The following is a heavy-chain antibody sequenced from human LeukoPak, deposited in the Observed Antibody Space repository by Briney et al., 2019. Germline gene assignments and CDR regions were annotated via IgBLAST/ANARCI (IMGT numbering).Heavy chain of an antibody. J-gene: IGHJ1*01. CDR1: GFTFNSYA. D-gene: IGHD3-22*01. CDR2: ISYDGSYK. V-gene: IGHV3-30*04. CDR3: VRAYRNYYDTSGASGH. Sequence: SGGSLRLSCAASGFTFNSYAMHWVRQAPGKGLECVTIISYDGSYKYYADSVKGRFTISRDNSKNTLYLQMNSLRAEDTAVYYCVRAYRNYYDTSGASGHWGQGTLVTVSS.